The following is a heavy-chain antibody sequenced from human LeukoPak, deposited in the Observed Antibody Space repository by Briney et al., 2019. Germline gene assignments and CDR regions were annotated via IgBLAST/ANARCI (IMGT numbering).Heavy chain of an antibody. CDR1: GYSISSGYY. CDR3: ARVGFNWGLNAFDI. Sequence: SETLSLTCTVSGYSISSGYYWGWIRQPPGKGLEWIGSIYHSGSTYYNPSLKSRVTISVDTSKNQFSLKLSSVTAAGTAVYYCARVGFNWGLNAFDIWGQGTMVTVSS. J-gene: IGHJ3*02. V-gene: IGHV4-38-2*02. D-gene: IGHD7-27*01. CDR2: IYHSGST.